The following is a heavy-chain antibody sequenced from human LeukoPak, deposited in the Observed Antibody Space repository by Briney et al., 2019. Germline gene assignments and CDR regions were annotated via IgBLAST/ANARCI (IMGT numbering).Heavy chain of an antibody. CDR2: INPNSGGT. J-gene: IGHJ4*02. CDR3: ARDLGQATLSDY. CDR1: GGTFSSYA. V-gene: IGHV1-2*06. D-gene: IGHD1-26*01. Sequence: GSSVKVSCEASGGTFSSYAISWVRQAPGQGLDWMGRINPNSGGTNYAQKFQGRVTMTRDTSISTAYMELSRLRSDDTAVYYCARDLGQATLSDYWGQGTLVTVSS.